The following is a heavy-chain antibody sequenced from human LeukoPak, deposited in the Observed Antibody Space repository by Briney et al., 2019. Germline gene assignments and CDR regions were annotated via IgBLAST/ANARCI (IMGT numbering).Heavy chain of an antibody. V-gene: IGHV4-34*01. Sequence: SETLSLTCAVYGGSFSGYYWSWIRQPPGKGLEWIGEINHSGSTNYNPSLKSRATISVDTSKNQFSLKLSSVTAADTAVYYCARAGYSGSYSLFDYWGQGTLVTVSS. J-gene: IGHJ4*02. D-gene: IGHD1-26*01. CDR2: INHSGST. CDR3: ARAGYSGSYSLFDY. CDR1: GGSFSGYY.